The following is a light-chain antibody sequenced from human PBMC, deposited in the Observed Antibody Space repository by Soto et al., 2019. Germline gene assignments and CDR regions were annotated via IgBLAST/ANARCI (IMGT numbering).Light chain of an antibody. J-gene: IGLJ1*01. CDR2: LNSDGSH. CDR1: SGHSSSA. V-gene: IGLV4-69*01. CDR3: QTWDNDIQV. Sequence: QPVLTQSPSASASLGASVNLTCTLSSGHSSSAIAWHQQQPEKGPRYLMKLNSDGSHNKGDGIPDRFSGFTSGAERFLTISSLQSEDEADYYCQTWDNDIQVFGTGTKLTVL.